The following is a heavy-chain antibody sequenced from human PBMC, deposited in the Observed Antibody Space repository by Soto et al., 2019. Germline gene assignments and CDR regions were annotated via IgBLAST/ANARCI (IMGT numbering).Heavy chain of an antibody. CDR1: GYTFTGYY. D-gene: IGHD3-22*01. V-gene: IGHV1-2*02. Sequence: ASVKVSCKASGYTFTGYYMHWVRQAPGQGLEWMGWINPNSGETIYAQKFQGRVTMTEDTSTDTAYMELSSLRSEDTAVYYCATASARYYYDSSGYPPDFDIWGQGTMVTVSS. CDR3: ATASARYYYDSSGYPPDFDI. J-gene: IGHJ3*02. CDR2: INPNSGET.